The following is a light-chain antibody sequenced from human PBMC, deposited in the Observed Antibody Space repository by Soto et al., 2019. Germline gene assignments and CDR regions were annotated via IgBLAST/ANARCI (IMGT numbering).Light chain of an antibody. J-gene: IGKJ5*01. V-gene: IGKV1-5*03. CDR3: QQRSNWPIT. CDR2: KAS. CDR1: QTSSSW. Sequence: DIQMTQSPSTLSGSVGERVTITCRASQTSSSWLAWYQQKPGKAPKLLIYKASTLKSGVPSRFSGSGSGTDFTLTISSLEPEDFAVYYCQQRSNWPITFGQGTRLEIK.